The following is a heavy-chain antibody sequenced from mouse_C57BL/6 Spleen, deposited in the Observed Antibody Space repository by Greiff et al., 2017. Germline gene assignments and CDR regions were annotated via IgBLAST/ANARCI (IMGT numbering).Heavy chain of an antibody. V-gene: IGHV1-52*01. CDR2: IDPSDSET. CDR3: ARGNYNGSSSWAY. D-gene: IGHD1-1*01. Sequence: QVQLQQPGAELVRPGSSVKLSCKASGYTFTSYWLHWVQQRPIQSLEWIGNIDPSDSETHYNQKCKDKTTFTVDKSHSTAYMQLSSLTSDDSAVYYCARGNYNGSSSWAYWGQGTLVTVSA. CDR1: GYTFTSYW. J-gene: IGHJ3*01.